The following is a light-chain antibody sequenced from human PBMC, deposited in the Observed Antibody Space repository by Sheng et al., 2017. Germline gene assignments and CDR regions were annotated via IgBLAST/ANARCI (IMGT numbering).Light chain of an antibody. Sequence: EIVMTQSPATLSVSPGDTATLSCRASQSISSNLAWYQQKPGQPPNLLIYWASTRESGVPDRFSGSGSGTDFTLTISSLQAEDVAVYYCQQYYIPPYTFGQGTKLDI. J-gene: IGKJ2*01. CDR3: QQYYIPPYT. CDR1: QSISSN. V-gene: IGKV4-1*01. CDR2: WAS.